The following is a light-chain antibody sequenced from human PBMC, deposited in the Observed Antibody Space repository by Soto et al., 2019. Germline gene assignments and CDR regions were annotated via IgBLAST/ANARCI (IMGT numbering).Light chain of an antibody. CDR1: RSNIGNNY. CDR3: EAWDSNLSGGV. CDR2: DND. J-gene: IGLJ3*02. V-gene: IGLV1-51*01. Sequence: QSVLPQSPSVSAAPGQKVTVSFSGSRSNIGNNYVSWYQHLPGTAPKLLIYDNDKRPSGIPDRFSASKSGTSATLDITGLQTGDEAEYYCEAWDSNLSGGVFGGGTKVTVL.